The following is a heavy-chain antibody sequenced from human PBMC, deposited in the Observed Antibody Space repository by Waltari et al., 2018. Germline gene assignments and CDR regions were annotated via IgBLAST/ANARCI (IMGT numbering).Heavy chain of an antibody. D-gene: IGHD2-21*01. Sequence: EVQLVESGGGLVQPGGSLRLSCAASGFTFSSYSMNWVRQAPGKGLEWVSYISSSSSTIYYADSVKGRFTISRDNAKNSLYLQMNSLRAEDTAVYYCATPPYSKRANMDVWGKGTTVTISS. V-gene: IGHV3-48*04. J-gene: IGHJ6*03. CDR3: ATPPYSKRANMDV. CDR1: GFTFSSYS. CDR2: ISSSSSTI.